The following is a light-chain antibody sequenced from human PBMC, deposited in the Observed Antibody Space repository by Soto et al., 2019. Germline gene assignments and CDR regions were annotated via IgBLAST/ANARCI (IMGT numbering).Light chain of an antibody. CDR3: QQYNSYS. Sequence: DIQMTQSPSTLSASVGDRFTITCRASQSISSWLAWYQQNPGKAPKLLIYAASSLQSGAPSRFSGSGSGTEFTLTISSLQPDDFATYYCQQYNSYSFGQGTKVDIK. CDR1: QSISSW. J-gene: IGKJ1*01. V-gene: IGKV1-5*01. CDR2: AAS.